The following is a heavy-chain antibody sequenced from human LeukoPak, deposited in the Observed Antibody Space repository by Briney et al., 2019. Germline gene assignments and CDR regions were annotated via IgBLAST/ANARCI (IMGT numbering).Heavy chain of an antibody. CDR1: GFTFSSYG. D-gene: IGHD2-2*01. CDR3: AKEGGSSTSCYGYCGNYYYYMDV. CDR2: ISYDGSNK. V-gene: IGHV3-30*18. J-gene: IGHJ6*03. Sequence: HPGGSLRLSCAASGFTFSSYGMHWVRQAPGKGLEWVAVISYDGSNKYYADSVKGRFTISRDNSKNTLYLQMNSLRAEDTAVYYCAKEGGSSTSCYGYCGNYYYYMDVWGKGTTVTISS.